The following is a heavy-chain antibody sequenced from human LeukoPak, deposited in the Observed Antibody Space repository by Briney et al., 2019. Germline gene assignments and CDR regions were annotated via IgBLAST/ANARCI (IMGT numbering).Heavy chain of an antibody. CDR3: ARGSFYDSWTVYYFDY. J-gene: IGHJ4*02. D-gene: IGHD2/OR15-2a*01. CDR2: IYYSGST. CDR1: GGSISSYY. V-gene: IGHV4-59*01. Sequence: PSETLSLTCTVSGGSISSYYWSWIRQPPGKGLEWIGYIYYSGSTNYNPSLKSRVTISVDTSKNQFSLKLSSVTAADTAVYYCARGSFYDSWTVYYFDYWGQGTLVTVSS.